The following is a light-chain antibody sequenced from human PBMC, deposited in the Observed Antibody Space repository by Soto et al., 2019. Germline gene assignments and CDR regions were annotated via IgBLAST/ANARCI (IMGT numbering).Light chain of an antibody. Sequence: DIQMTQSPSSLSASVGDRVTITCRASQDISTFLAWYPKKPGNVPKLLIYGASTLQSGVTSRFSGSGSGTDFNLTISSLEPEDFAVYDCQHRMNWTLTFGQGTRLEIK. V-gene: IGKV1-27*01. CDR3: QHRMNWTLT. CDR2: GAS. CDR1: QDISTF. J-gene: IGKJ5*01.